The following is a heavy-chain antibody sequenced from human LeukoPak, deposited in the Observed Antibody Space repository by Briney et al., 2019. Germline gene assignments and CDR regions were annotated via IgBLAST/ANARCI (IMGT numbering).Heavy chain of an antibody. CDR2: IYYTGST. D-gene: IGHD1-14*01. CDR1: GGSISSSSYY. Sequence: SETLSLTCTVSGGSISSSSYYWGWIRQPPGKGLEWIGTIYYTGSTYYNPSLESRVTISVDTSKNQFSLKLSSVTAADTAVYLWAEGGGGNPLYGHWGQGTLVTVSS. CDR3: AEGGGGNPLYGH. V-gene: IGHV4-39*07. J-gene: IGHJ4*02.